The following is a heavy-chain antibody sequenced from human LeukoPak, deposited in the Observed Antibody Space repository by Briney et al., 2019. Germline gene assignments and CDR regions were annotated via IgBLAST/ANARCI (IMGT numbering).Heavy chain of an antibody. CDR1: GFTFSNFA. CDR3: AKPARSAAMISVWFDP. CDR2: ISGSGGRT. V-gene: IGHV3-23*01. D-gene: IGHD2-2*01. Sequence: GGSLRLSCVTSGFTFSNFALNWVRQAPGKGLEWVSVISGSGGRTNYADSVKGRFTISRDNSKNTLYLQMNSLRAEDTAVYYCAKPARSAAMISVWFDPWGQGTLVTVSS. J-gene: IGHJ5*02.